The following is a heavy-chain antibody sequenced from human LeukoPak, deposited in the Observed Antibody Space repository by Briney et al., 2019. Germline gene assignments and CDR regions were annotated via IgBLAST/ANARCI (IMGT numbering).Heavy chain of an antibody. CDR2: IYYSGGT. D-gene: IGHD3-10*01. J-gene: IGHJ5*02. Sequence: SETLSLTCTMSGGSIINYYWTWIRQPPGKGLEWIGHIYYSGGTYYNPSLKSRVTISVDTSKNQFSLKLSSVTAADTAVYYCAASVWFGELIDSPWGQGTLVTVSS. CDR3: AASVWFGELIDSP. CDR1: GGSIINYY. V-gene: IGHV4-59*04.